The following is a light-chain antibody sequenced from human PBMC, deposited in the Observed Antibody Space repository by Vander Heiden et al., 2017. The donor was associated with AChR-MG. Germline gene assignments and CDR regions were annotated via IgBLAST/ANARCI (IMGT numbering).Light chain of an antibody. CDR3: LLYYGATHHGL. CDR2: ITD. Sequence: QTVLTPEPSLTVSPGRTVTLTGASNSGPVTSESYPNRSQQHPGHSPRALIDITDDKQPSTPVRVPCSLLGGKAALTLSNVQTEDEDEYDCLLYYGATHHGLFGGGTKLTVL. V-gene: IGLV7-43*01. CDR1: SGPVTSESY. J-gene: IGLJ3*02.